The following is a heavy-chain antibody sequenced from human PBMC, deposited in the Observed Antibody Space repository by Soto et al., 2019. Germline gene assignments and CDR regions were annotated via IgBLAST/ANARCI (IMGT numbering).Heavy chain of an antibody. CDR2: IRSKANSYAT. CDR3: TRHPPSGFDY. J-gene: IGHJ4*02. CDR1: GFTFSGSA. V-gene: IGHV3-73*01. Sequence: GGSLRLSCAASGFTFSGSAMHWVRQASGKGLEWVGRIRSKANSYATAYAASVKGRFTISRDDSKNTAYLQMNSLKTEDTAMYYCTRHPPSGFDYWGQGTLVTVSS.